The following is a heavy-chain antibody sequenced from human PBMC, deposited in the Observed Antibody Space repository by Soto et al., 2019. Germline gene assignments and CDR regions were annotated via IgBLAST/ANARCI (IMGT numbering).Heavy chain of an antibody. D-gene: IGHD1-1*01. Sequence: PSETLSLTCTVSGGSISSSSYYWGWIRQPPGKGLEWIGSIYYSGSTYYNPSLKSRVTISVDTSKNQFSLKLSSVTAADTAVYYCARDRKWIQLDYYYGMDVWGQGTTVTVSS. CDR3: ARDRKWIQLDYYYGMDV. CDR1: GGSISSSSYY. V-gene: IGHV4-39*07. J-gene: IGHJ6*02. CDR2: IYYSGST.